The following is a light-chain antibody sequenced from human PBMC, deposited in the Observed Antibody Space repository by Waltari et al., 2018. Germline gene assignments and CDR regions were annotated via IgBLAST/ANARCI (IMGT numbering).Light chain of an antibody. V-gene: IGKV4-1*01. J-gene: IGKJ4*01. CDR2: WAS. CDR3: QQYYTTPF. Sequence: DIVMTQSPDSLAVSLGERATIKCTSSQSVLSNNKNFLPWCQQKPGQPPKLLISWASTREAGVPDRFSGSGSGTYFNLTISSLQAEDVAVYYCQQYYTTPFFGGGTKVEI. CDR1: QSVLSNNKNF.